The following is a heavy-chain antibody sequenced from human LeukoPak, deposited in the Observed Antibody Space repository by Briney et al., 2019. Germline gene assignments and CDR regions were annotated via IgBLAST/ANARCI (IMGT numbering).Heavy chain of an antibody. V-gene: IGHV3-30-3*01. Sequence: GGSLRLSCAASGFTFSSYAMHWVRQAPGKGLEWVAVISYDGSNKYYADSVKGRFTISRDNSKNTLYLQMNSLRAEDTAVYYCARGGIAVAPRAFDIWGQGTMVTVSS. D-gene: IGHD6-19*01. J-gene: IGHJ3*02. CDR1: GFTFSSYA. CDR2: ISYDGSNK. CDR3: ARGGIAVAPRAFDI.